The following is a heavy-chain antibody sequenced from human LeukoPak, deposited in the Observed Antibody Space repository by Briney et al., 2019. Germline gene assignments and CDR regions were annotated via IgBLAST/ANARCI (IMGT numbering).Heavy chain of an antibody. V-gene: IGHV4-31*03. D-gene: IGHD2-15*01. Sequence: PSQTLSLTCTVSGGSISNGGFYWSWIRQHPGKGLEWIGYIYYGGNTYYNPSLKSRVTISVDTSKNQCSLKLSSVTAADTAVYYCARGGSHCFDPWGQGTLVTVSS. CDR3: ARGGSHCFDP. CDR2: IYYGGNT. J-gene: IGHJ5*02. CDR1: GGSISNGGFY.